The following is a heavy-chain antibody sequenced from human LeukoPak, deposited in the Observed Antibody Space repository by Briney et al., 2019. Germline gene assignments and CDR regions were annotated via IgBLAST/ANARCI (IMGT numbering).Heavy chain of an antibody. CDR3: ARGYSGSYYYFDY. J-gene: IGHJ4*02. Sequence: NPSETLSLTCTVSGGSISTYYWSWIRQPPGKGLEWIGYIYYSGSTKYNPSLESRLTTSVDTSKNQFSLKLSSVTAADTAVYFCARGYSGSYYYFDYWGQGTLVTVSS. CDR2: IYYSGST. V-gene: IGHV4-59*01. CDR1: GGSISTYY. D-gene: IGHD1-26*01.